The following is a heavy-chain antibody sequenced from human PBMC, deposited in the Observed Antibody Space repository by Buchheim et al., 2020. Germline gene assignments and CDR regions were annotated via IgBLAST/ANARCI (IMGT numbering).Heavy chain of an antibody. V-gene: IGHV4-34*01. CDR1: GGSFSGYY. Sequence: QVQLQQWGAGLLKPSETLSLTCAVYGGSFSGYYWSWIRQPPGKGLEWIGEINHSGSTNYNPPLKSRVTISVDKSKNQFSLKLSSVTAADTAVYYCARGADIVVVVAATDYWYFDLWGRGTL. J-gene: IGHJ2*01. CDR3: ARGADIVVVVAATDYWYFDL. CDR2: INHSGST. D-gene: IGHD2-15*01.